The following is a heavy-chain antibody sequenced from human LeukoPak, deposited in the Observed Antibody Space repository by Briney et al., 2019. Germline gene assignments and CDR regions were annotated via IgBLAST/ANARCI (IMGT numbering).Heavy chain of an antibody. CDR2: INPNSGGT. Sequence: ASAKVSCKASGYTFTGYYMHWVRQAPGQGLEWMGWINPNSGGTNYAQKFQGRVTMTRDTSISTAYMDLSRLRSDDTAVYYCARGSIVGATFDYFDYWGQGTLVTVSS. J-gene: IGHJ4*02. D-gene: IGHD1-26*01. V-gene: IGHV1-2*02. CDR3: ARGSIVGATFDYFDY. CDR1: GYTFTGYY.